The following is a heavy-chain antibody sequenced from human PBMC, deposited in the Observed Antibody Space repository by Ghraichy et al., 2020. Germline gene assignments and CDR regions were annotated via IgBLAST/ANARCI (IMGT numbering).Heavy chain of an antibody. CDR3: AKDLWVMLVGINRDRQPGGFDY. CDR2: ISGSGGST. D-gene: IGHD3-22*01. J-gene: IGHJ4*02. V-gene: IGHV3-23*01. Sequence: GGSLRLSCAASGFTFSSYAMSWVRQAPGKGLEWVSAISGSGGSTYYAESVKGRFTISRDNSKNTLYLQMNSLRAEDTAVYYCAKDLWVMLVGINRDRQPGGFDYWGQGTLVTVSS. CDR1: GFTFSSYA.